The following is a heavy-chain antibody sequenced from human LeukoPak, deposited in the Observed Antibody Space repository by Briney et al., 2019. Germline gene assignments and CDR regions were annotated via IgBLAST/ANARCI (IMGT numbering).Heavy chain of an antibody. CDR3: ARDYLGAGDFDY. CDR1: GGSISSSSYY. V-gene: IGHV4-61*02. D-gene: IGHD3-10*01. J-gene: IGHJ4*02. Sequence: SETLSLTCTVSGGSISSSSYYWGWIRQPAGKGLEWIGRIYTSGSTNYNPSLKSRVTMSVDTSKNQFSLKLSSVTAADTAVYYCARDYLGAGDFDYWGQGTLVTVSS. CDR2: IYTSGST.